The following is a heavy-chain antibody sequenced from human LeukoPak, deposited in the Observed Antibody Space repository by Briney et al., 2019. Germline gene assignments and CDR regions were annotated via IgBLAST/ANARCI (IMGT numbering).Heavy chain of an antibody. CDR2: INPNSGDT. J-gene: IGHJ3*02. D-gene: IGHD3-22*01. CDR3: ARAFGRSGYRHPVI. Sequence: ASVKVSCKASEYTFTAYYVHWVRQAPGQGLEWMGWINPNSGDTNFAQNFQGRVTMTRDTSISTVYMELSRLRSDDTAVYYCARAFGRSGYRHPVIWGQGTMVTVSS. V-gene: IGHV1-2*02. CDR1: EYTFTAYY.